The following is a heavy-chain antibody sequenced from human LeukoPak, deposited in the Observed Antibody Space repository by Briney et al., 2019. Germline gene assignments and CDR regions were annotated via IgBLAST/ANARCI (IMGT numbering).Heavy chain of an antibody. J-gene: IGHJ4*02. V-gene: IGHV4-39*07. CDR1: GGSISSSSYY. CDR3: ARAYYYDSSGPIDY. Sequence: SETLSLTCTVSGGSISSSSYYWGWIRQPPGKGLGWIGSIYYSGSTYYNPSLKSRVTISVDTSKNQFSLKLSSVTAADTAVYYCARAYYYDSSGPIDYWGQGTLVTVSS. D-gene: IGHD3-22*01. CDR2: IYYSGST.